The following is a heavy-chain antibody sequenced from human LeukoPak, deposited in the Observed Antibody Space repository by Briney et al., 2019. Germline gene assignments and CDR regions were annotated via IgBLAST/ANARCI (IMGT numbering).Heavy chain of an antibody. CDR1: GGSISSYY. V-gene: IGHV4-59*12. J-gene: IGHJ3*02. CDR2: IYYSGST. D-gene: IGHD2-15*01. Sequence: SETLSLTCTVSGGSISSYYWSWIRQPPGKGLEWIGYIYYSGSTNYNPSLKSRVTISVDTSKNQFSLKLSSVTAADTAMYYCARDVVVAAISKNDAFDIWGQGTMVTVSS. CDR3: ARDVVVAAISKNDAFDI.